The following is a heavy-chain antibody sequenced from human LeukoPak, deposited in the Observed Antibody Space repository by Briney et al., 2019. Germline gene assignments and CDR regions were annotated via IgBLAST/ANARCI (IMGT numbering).Heavy chain of an antibody. CDR1: GGSISSSNW. V-gene: IGHV4-4*02. Sequence: PSETLSLTCAVSGGSISSSNWWSWVRQPPGKGLEWIGYIYYSGSTNYNPSLKSRVTISVDTSKNQFSLKLSSVTAADTAVYYCASGVAATLAYFQHWGQGTLVTVSS. CDR2: IYYSGST. CDR3: ASGVAATLAYFQH. D-gene: IGHD2-15*01. J-gene: IGHJ1*01.